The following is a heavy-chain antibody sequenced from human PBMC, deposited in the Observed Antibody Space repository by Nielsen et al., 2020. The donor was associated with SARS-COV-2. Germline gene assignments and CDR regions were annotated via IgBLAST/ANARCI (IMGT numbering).Heavy chain of an antibody. J-gene: IGHJ6*02. CDR2: IHYSGST. V-gene: IGHV4-4*08. CDR3: ARDHGYNYAYGHYYYGMDV. D-gene: IGHD5-24*01. CDR1: GGSISNYY. Sequence: SETLSLTCTVSGGSISNYYWSWIRQPPGKGLEWMGYIHYSGSTNYTPSLKSRVTISVDKSKTQFSLKLSSVTAADTAVYYCARDHGYNYAYGHYYYGMDVWGQGTTVTVSS.